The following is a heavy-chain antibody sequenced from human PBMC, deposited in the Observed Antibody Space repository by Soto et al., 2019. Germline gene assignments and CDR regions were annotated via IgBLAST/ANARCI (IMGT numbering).Heavy chain of an antibody. CDR2: IYHSGST. D-gene: IGHD3-9*01. Sequence: PSETLSLTCAVSGGSISSSNWWTWVRQPPGKRLEWIGEIYHSGSTNYNPSLKSRVTMSVDKSKNQFSLKLYSVTAADTAVYYCAREVSGYYYIFFVSLHPNWY. V-gene: IGHV4-4*02. CDR1: GGSISSSNW. J-gene: IGHJ2*01. CDR3: AREVSGYYYIFFVSLHPNWY.